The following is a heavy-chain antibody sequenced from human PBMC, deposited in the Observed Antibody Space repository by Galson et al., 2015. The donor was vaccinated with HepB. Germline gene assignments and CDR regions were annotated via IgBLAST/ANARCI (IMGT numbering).Heavy chain of an antibody. CDR1: GFTVSNNY. CDR2: MYRGGTT. J-gene: IGHJ3*02. Sequence: SLRLSCAASGFTVSNNYMNWVRQAPGKGLEWVSVMYRGGTTYYADSVEGRFTISRDNSKNTFFLQMNSLRAEDTAVYYCARGPKAPHYYDSSGLGDAFDIWGQGTMVTVSS. CDR3: ARGPKAPHYYDSSGLGDAFDI. V-gene: IGHV3-53*01. D-gene: IGHD3-22*01.